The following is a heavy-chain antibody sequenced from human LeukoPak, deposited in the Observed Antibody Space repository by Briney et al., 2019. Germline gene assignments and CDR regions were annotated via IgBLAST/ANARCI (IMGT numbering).Heavy chain of an antibody. CDR2: TNVDNGKT. CDR3: ARVGGYDSSGYYSFDY. Sequence: ASVTVSCTASAYIFGGYALHWVRQAPGQRLEWMGWTNVDNGKTKSSQKFQDRVTISWDTSANSGYMEMSSLRLEDSAVYFCARVGGYDSSGYYSFDYWGQGTLVTVSS. V-gene: IGHV1-3*01. D-gene: IGHD3-22*01. J-gene: IGHJ4*02. CDR1: AYIFGGYA.